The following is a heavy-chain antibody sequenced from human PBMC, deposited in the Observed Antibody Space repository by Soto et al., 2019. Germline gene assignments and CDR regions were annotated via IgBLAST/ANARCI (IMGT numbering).Heavy chain of an antibody. D-gene: IGHD3-9*01. CDR3: ARARYYDILTDY. Sequence: QVQLQESGPGLVKPLQTLSLTCTVSGGSITSGGYYWSWVRQHPGKGLEWIGYIYYSGSTYYNPSLKSRVTISVDTSKNQFSLKLSSVTVAYTAVYYCARARYYDILTDYWGQGTLVTVSS. CDR2: IYYSGST. V-gene: IGHV4-31*03. J-gene: IGHJ4*02. CDR1: GGSITSGGYY.